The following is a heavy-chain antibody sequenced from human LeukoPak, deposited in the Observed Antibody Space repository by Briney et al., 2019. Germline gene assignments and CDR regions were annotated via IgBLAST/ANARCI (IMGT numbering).Heavy chain of an antibody. J-gene: IGHJ4*02. D-gene: IGHD6-19*01. CDR3: ASLISSGWYDADY. V-gene: IGHV4-59*02. CDR2: IYNSGSI. Sequence: NPSETLSLTCTVSGGSVPNFYWNWIRQSLGKRLEWIGYIYNSGSINYNPSLKSRVAISEDTSKNQFSLKLSSVTAADTAVYYCASLISSGWYDADYWGQGTLVTVSS. CDR1: GGSVPNFY.